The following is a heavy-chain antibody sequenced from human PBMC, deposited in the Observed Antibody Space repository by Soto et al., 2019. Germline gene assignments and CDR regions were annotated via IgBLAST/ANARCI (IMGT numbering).Heavy chain of an antibody. CDR1: GFTFSSYG. Sequence: PGESLRLSCAASGFTFSSYGMHWVRQAPGKGLEWVAVISYDGSNKYYADSVKGRFTISRDNSKNTLYLQMNSLRAEDTAVYYCAKGYKVVPAANFVFDPWAQGTLVTVSS. J-gene: IGHJ5*02. CDR2: ISYDGSNK. CDR3: AKGYKVVPAANFVFDP. V-gene: IGHV3-30*18. D-gene: IGHD2-2*01.